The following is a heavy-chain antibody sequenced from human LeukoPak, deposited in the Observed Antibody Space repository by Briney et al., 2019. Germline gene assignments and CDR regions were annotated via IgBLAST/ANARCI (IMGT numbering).Heavy chain of an antibody. J-gene: IGHJ5*02. Sequence: ASVKVSCKASGYTFTGYYMHWVRQAPGQGLEWMGRINPNSGGTNYAQKFQGRVTMTRDTSISTAYMEPSRLRSDDTAVYYCARGETRYSSSWYWFDPWGQGTLVTVSS. CDR2: INPNSGGT. CDR1: GYTFTGYY. D-gene: IGHD6-13*01. V-gene: IGHV1-2*06. CDR3: ARGETRYSSSWYWFDP.